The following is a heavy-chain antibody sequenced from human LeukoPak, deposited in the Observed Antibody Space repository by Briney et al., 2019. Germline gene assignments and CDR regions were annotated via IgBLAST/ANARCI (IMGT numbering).Heavy chain of an antibody. D-gene: IGHD3-9*01. CDR1: GFTFSTYS. Sequence: GGSLRLPCAASGFTFSTYSMDWVRQAPGKGLEWVSSSSSSSSYKYYADSVKGRFTISRDNAKKSLYLQMNSLRAEDTAVCYCARGGVDILTGFSPWYFDLWGRGTLVTVSS. CDR2: SSSSSSYK. J-gene: IGHJ2*01. V-gene: IGHV3-21*01. CDR3: ARGGVDILTGFSPWYFDL.